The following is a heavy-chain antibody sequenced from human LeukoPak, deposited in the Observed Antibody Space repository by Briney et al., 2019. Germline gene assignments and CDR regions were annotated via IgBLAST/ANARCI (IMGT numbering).Heavy chain of an antibody. J-gene: IGHJ4*02. V-gene: IGHV1-2*02. D-gene: IGHD4-23*01. CDR1: GYTFTGYY. CDR3: ARGQGGGNPNFDY. CDR2: INPNSGGT. Sequence: GASVKVSCKASGYTFTGYYMHWVRQAPGQGLEWMGWINPNSGGTNYAQKFQGRVTMTRDTSISTAYMELSRLRSDDTAVYYCARGQGGGNPNFDYWGQGTLVTVSS.